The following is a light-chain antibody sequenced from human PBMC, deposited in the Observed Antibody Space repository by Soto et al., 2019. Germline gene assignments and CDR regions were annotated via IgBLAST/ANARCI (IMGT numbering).Light chain of an antibody. Sequence: DIVMTQSQLSLPVTPGEPASISCRSSQILLHSNGYNYLDWYLQKPGQSPQLLIYLGSNRASGVPDRFSGSGSGTDFTLKISRVEAEDVGVYYCMQPLQSWTFGQGTKVDIK. CDR2: LGS. CDR3: MQPLQSWT. V-gene: IGKV2-28*01. CDR1: QILLHSNGYNY. J-gene: IGKJ1*01.